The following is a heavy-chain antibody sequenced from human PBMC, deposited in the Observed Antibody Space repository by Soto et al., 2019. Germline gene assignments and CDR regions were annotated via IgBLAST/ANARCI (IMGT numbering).Heavy chain of an antibody. CDR3: SRGFYANTSYPRFDF. J-gene: IGHJ4*02. V-gene: IGHV3-49*03. D-gene: IGHD2-21*01. CDR1: GLTFSDYY. CDR2: IRSKAYGETT. Sequence: PGGSLRLSCAASGLTFSDYYMSWIRQAPGKGLECVGFIRSKAYGETTDYAASVKGRFTISRDDSRTIAYLRMNSLKTEDTATYYCSRGFYANTSYPRFDFWGQGTLVTVSS.